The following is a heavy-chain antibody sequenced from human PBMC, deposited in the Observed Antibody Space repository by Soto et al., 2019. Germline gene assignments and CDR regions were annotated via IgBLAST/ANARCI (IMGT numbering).Heavy chain of an antibody. J-gene: IGHJ4*02. CDR2: ISAYTGNT. Sequence: QVPLVQSGAEVKSPGASVKVSCKASGYTFSNNGINWVRQAPGPELEWMGWISAYTGNTKYAQSFQGRVTMTTDTSTSTAYMELRTLRYDDTAVYYCARKGGEWEPADYWGQGTLVTVSS. V-gene: IGHV1-18*01. CDR3: ARKGGEWEPADY. CDR1: GYTFSNNG. D-gene: IGHD1-26*01.